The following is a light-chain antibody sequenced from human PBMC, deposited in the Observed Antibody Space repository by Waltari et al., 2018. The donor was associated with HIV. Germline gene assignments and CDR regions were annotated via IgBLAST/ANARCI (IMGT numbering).Light chain of an antibody. J-gene: IGLJ1*01. V-gene: IGLV1-47*01. CDR3: AACDDSLSGQV. CDR1: SSNIGSNY. Sequence: QSVLTQPPSASGTPGQRVTISCSGRSSNIGSNYVYWYQQLPGTTPKLLIYRNNQRPSGVPDRISGSKSATSASLAISGLRSEDEADFSCAACDDSLSGQVFGPGTKVTVL. CDR2: RNN.